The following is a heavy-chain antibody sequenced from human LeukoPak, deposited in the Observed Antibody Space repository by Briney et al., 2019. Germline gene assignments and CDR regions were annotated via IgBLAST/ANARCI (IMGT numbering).Heavy chain of an antibody. J-gene: IGHJ6*03. CDR1: GYTLTELS. V-gene: IGHV1-24*01. CDR2: FDPEDGET. D-gene: IGHD6-13*01. Sequence: ASVKVSCKVSGYTLTELSMHWVRQAPGKGLEWMGGFDPEDGETIYAQKFQGRVTMTEDTSTDTAYMELSSLRSEDTAVCYCAASSWYPPGPMDVWGKGTTVTVSS. CDR3: AASSWYPPGPMDV.